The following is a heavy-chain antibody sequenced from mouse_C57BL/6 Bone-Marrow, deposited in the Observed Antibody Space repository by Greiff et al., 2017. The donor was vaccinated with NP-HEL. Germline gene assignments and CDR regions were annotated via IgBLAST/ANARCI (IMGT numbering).Heavy chain of an antibody. Sequence: QVQLKQPGAELVKPGASVKMSCKASGYTFTSYWITWVKQRPGQGLEWIGDIYPGSGSTNYNEKFKSKATLTVDTSSSTAYMQLSSLTSEDSAVYYCARYYGNLYYAMDYWGQGTSVTVSS. CDR2: IYPGSGST. CDR1: GYTFTSYW. V-gene: IGHV1-55*01. J-gene: IGHJ4*01. D-gene: IGHD2-1*01. CDR3: ARYYGNLYYAMDY.